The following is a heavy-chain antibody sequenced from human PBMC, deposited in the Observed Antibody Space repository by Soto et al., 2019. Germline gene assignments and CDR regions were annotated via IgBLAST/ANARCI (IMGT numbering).Heavy chain of an antibody. CDR2: IYYSGST. Sequence: SETLSLTCTVSGGSISSGGYYWSWIRQHPGKGLEWIGYIYYSGSTYYNPSLKSRVTISVDTSKNQFSLKLSSVTAADTAVYYCARTRRSRNPRDYGGKPYFDYWGQGTLVTVSS. CDR3: ARTRRSRNPRDYGGKPYFDY. CDR1: GGSISSGGYY. J-gene: IGHJ4*02. V-gene: IGHV4-31*03. D-gene: IGHD4-17*01.